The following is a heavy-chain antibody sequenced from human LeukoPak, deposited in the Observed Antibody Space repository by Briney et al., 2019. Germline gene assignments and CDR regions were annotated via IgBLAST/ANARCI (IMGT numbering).Heavy chain of an antibody. CDR1: GYPFIGNY. CDR3: ARDSRQQLDDPFDY. J-gene: IGHJ4*02. V-gene: IGHV1-2*02. Sequence: ASVKVSCKASGYPFIGNYIHWVRQAPGQGLEWMGWINPNSGGTPYSQKFQGRVTLTRDTSITTGYMELSGLTSDDTAVYYCARDSRQQLDDPFDYWGQGTLVTVSS. D-gene: IGHD6-13*01. CDR2: INPNSGGT.